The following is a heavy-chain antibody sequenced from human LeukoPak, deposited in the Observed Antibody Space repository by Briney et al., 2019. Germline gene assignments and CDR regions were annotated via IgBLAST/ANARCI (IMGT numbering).Heavy chain of an antibody. CDR2: IIPIFGTA. CDR1: GGTFNSYA. V-gene: IGHV1-69*13. J-gene: IGHJ6*03. Sequence: SVKVSCKASGGTFNSYAISWVRQAPGQGLEWMGGIIPIFGTANYAQKFQGRVTITADESTSTAYMELSSLRSEDTAVYYCARMIVVGRQYYYYMDVWGKGTTVTVSS. D-gene: IGHD3-22*01. CDR3: ARMIVVGRQYYYYMDV.